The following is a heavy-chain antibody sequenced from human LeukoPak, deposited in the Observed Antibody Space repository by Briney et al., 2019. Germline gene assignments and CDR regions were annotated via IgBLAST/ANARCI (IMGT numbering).Heavy chain of an antibody. Sequence: SETLSVTCTVSGGSISSYYWSWIRQPRGKGLEWIGYIYYSGSTNYNPSLKSRVTISVDTSKNQFSLKLSSVTAADTAVYYCARGFRSGLFDPWGQGTLVTVSS. CDR1: GGSISSYY. CDR2: IYYSGST. CDR3: ARGFRSGLFDP. V-gene: IGHV4-59*01. D-gene: IGHD3-3*01. J-gene: IGHJ5*02.